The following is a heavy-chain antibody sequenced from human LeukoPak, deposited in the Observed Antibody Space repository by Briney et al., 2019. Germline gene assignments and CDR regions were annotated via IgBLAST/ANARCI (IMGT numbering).Heavy chain of an antibody. J-gene: IGHJ6*03. D-gene: IGHD3-10*01. V-gene: IGHV4-59*01. CDR1: GGSISSYY. Sequence: SETLSLTCTVSGGSISSYYWSWIRQPPGKGLEGIGYIYYSGSTNYNPSLKSRVTISVDTSKNQFSLKLSSVTAADTAVYYCARDGSGSYDYYYYMDVWGKGTTVTISS. CDR2: IYYSGST. CDR3: ARDGSGSYDYYYYMDV.